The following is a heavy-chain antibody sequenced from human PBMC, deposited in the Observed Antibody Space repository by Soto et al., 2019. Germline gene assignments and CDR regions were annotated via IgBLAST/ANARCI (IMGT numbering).Heavy chain of an antibody. CDR3: ARAAYRRSWGDYYFDY. Sequence: QVQLVESGGGVVQPGRSLRLSCAASGFTFSSYAMHLVRQAPGKGLEWVAVISYDGSNKYYADSVKGRFTISRDNYKKTLYLQMNGLRAEDTAVYYCARAAYRRSWGDYYFDYWGKGTLVTVSS. J-gene: IGHJ4*02. CDR2: ISYDGSNK. V-gene: IGHV3-30-3*01. CDR1: GFTFSSYA. D-gene: IGHD6-13*01.